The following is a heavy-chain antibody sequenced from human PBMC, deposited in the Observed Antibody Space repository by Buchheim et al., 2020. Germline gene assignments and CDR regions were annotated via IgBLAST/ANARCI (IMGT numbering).Heavy chain of an antibody. CDR2: ISYDGSNK. V-gene: IGHV3-30*04. CDR3: ARETSGRYYYYYYGMDV. D-gene: IGHD2-2*01. CDR1: GFTFSSYA. J-gene: IGHJ6*02. Sequence: QVQLVESGGGVVQPGRSLRLSCAASGFTFSSYAMHWVRQAPGKGLEWVAVISYDGSNKYYADSVKGRFTISRDNSKNTLYLKMNSLRAEDTAMYYCARETSGRYYYYYYGMDVWGQGTT.